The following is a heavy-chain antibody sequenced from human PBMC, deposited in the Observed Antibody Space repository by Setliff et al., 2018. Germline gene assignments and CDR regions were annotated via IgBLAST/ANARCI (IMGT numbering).Heavy chain of an antibody. D-gene: IGHD3-10*01. J-gene: IGHJ4*02. V-gene: IGHV3-30*02. CDR3: ARDKGVISLDY. CDR2: IRNDGSSQ. CDR1: GFTFSSSG. Sequence: GGSLRLSCIMSGFSAASGFTFSSSGMHWVRQAPGKGLEWGTFIRNDGSSQYYADSVQGRFTVSRDNSRNTLYLDMNSLRGVDTAVYYCARDKGVISLDYWGQGTLVTVS.